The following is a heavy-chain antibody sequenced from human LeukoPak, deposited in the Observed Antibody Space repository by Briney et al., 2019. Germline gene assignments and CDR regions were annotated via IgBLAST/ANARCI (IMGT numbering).Heavy chain of an antibody. V-gene: IGHV3-23*02. J-gene: IGHJ5*02. CDR2: ISNDGGGT. CDR3: AKGSSGYFADL. Sequence: GGSLRLSCAASGFTFNNYGLIWVRQAPGKGLEWVAAISNDGGGTMYGGFVEGRFTISRDNSKNMLFLQMNSLRAEDTALYYCAKGSSGYFADLWGQGTLVTVSS. CDR1: GFTFNNYG. D-gene: IGHD3-22*01.